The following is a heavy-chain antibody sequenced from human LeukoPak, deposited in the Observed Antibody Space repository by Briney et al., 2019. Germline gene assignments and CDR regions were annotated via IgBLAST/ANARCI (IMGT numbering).Heavy chain of an antibody. CDR1: GGSISSGDYY. CDR2: IYYSGGT. D-gene: IGHD6-19*01. CDR3: ATGYSSGWYQFDY. Sequence: SETLSLTCTVSGGSISSGDYYWSWIRQPPGKGLEWIGYIYYSGGTYYNPSLKSPVTISVDTSKNQFSLKLSSVTAADTAVYYCATGYSSGWYQFDYWGQGTLVTASS. V-gene: IGHV4-30-4*01. J-gene: IGHJ4*02.